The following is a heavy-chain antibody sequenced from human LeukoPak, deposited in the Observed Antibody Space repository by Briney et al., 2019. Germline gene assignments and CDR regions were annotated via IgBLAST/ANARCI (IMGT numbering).Heavy chain of an antibody. J-gene: IGHJ4*02. Sequence: GGSLRLSCEASGFTFSTYWMSWVRQAPGKGLEWVANIKEDGSEKYYVDSVKGRFTISRDNAKNLLNLQMNSLRAEDTAVYYCARRYFDYWGQGILVTVSS. V-gene: IGHV3-7*03. CDR1: GFTFSTYW. CDR2: IKEDGSEK. CDR3: ARRYFDY.